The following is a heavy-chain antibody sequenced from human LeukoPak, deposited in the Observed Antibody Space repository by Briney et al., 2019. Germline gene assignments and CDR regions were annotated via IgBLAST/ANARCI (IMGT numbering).Heavy chain of an antibody. Sequence: ASVKVSCKASGYTFSDYHMHWVRQAPGQGLEWMGRIIPSGGSTTYAQKFQGRVTMTRDMSTNTVYMELNSLRSEDTAVYYCARVPLRYSSGWYGFDPWGQGTLVTVSS. CDR1: GYTFSDYH. V-gene: IGHV1-46*01. D-gene: IGHD6-19*01. CDR3: ARVPLRYSSGWYGFDP. J-gene: IGHJ5*02. CDR2: IIPSGGST.